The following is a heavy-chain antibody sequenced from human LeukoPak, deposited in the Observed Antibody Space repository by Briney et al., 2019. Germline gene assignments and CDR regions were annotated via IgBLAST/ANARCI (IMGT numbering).Heavy chain of an antibody. CDR2: LSGDSDIT. J-gene: IGHJ4*02. Sequence: PGGSLRLSCTASGFSFSSYAMNWVRQAPGKGLEWLSILSGDSDITHYADSVKGRFTISRDNSKNTLYLQMNSLRAEDTAIYYCGKKFGLPTTTEWSLQYWGQGTLVTVSS. V-gene: IGHV3-23*01. CDR3: GKKFGLPTTTEWSLQY. CDR1: GFSFSSYA. D-gene: IGHD1-1*01.